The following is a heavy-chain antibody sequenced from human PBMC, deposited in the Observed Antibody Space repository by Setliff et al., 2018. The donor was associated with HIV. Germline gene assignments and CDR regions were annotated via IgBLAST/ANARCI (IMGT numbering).Heavy chain of an antibody. CDR3: ARARGGNSEWSY. CDR2: INSDGSST. J-gene: IGHJ4*02. V-gene: IGHV3-74*03. D-gene: IGHD2-15*01. Sequence: GGSLRLSCAASGFTFSSYWMHRVRQVPGKGLVWVSRINSDGSSTTYADFVKGRFTISRDNAKSTLYLQMNSLRAEDTAVYSCARARGGNSEWSYWGQGTLVTVSS. CDR1: GFTFSSYW.